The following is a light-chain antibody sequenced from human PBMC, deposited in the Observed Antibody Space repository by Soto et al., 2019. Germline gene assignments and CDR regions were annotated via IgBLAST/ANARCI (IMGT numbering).Light chain of an antibody. CDR2: TAS. V-gene: IGKV1-9*01. CDR3: QQRHSYPIT. CDR1: QGISDY. Sequence: DIQLTQSPSFLSASVGDGVTITCRASQGISDYLAWYQQKPGKAPKLLIYTASTLQTGVPSRFSGSGYGTEFPLTISSLQPEDFATYYCQQRHSYPITFGQGTRLEIK. J-gene: IGKJ5*01.